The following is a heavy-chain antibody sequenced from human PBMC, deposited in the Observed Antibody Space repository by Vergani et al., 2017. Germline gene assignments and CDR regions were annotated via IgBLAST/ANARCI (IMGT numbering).Heavy chain of an antibody. CDR1: GVTFDDYA. CDR2: ISWNSGSI. CDR3: AEVNHYCSSTSCYFDY. Sequence: EVQLVESGGGLVQPGRSLRLSCAASGVTFDDYAMHWVRQAPGKGLEWVSGISWNSGSIGYADSVKGRFTISRDNAKNSLYLQMNSLRAEDTALYYCAEVNHYCSSTSCYFDYWGQGTLVTVSS. D-gene: IGHD2-2*01. V-gene: IGHV3-9*01. J-gene: IGHJ4*02.